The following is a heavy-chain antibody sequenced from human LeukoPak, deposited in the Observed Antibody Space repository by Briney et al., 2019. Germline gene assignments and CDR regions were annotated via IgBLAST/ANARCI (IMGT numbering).Heavy chain of an antibody. CDR1: GYIFTSHW. D-gene: IGHD2-15*01. J-gene: IGHJ5*02. V-gene: IGHV5-51*01. CDR2: IYPADSDI. Sequence: GESLKISCKGSGYIFTSHWIGWVRQMPGKGLEWMGIIYPADSDIRYSPSFQGQVTISADKSISTAYLQWSSLKASDTAMYYCARQEYCSGGSCYTWFDPWGQGTLVTVSS. CDR3: ARQEYCSGGSCYTWFDP.